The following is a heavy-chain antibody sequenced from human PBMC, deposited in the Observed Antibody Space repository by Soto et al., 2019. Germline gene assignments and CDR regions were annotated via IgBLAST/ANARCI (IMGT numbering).Heavy chain of an antibody. Sequence: QLVQSGAEVKKPGSSVKVSCKASGGPFSTYAISWVRQAPGQGLEWMGGIIPIFGTANYAQRFLGRVPITADGSTSTAYMALRSLTSDDTAVFYWAKALTMASPNWFDPWGQGTQVTVSP. CDR2: IIPIFGTA. J-gene: IGHJ5*02. CDR3: AKALTMASPNWFDP. CDR1: GGPFSTYA. V-gene: IGHV1-69*01. D-gene: IGHD3-10*01.